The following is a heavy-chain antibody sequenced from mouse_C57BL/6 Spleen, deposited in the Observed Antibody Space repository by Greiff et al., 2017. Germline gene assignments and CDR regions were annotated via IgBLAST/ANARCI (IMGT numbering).Heavy chain of an antibody. J-gene: IGHJ4*01. V-gene: IGHV5-12*01. CDR3: ARHTIPYYYDYDGYAMDY. CDR1: GFTFSDYY. CDR2: ISNGGGST. Sequence: EVKLVESGGGLVQPGGSLKLSCAASGFTFSDYYMYWVRQTPEKRLEWVAYISNGGGSTYYPDTVKGRFTISRDNAKNTLYLQMSRLKSEDTAMYYWARHTIPYYYDYDGYAMDYWGQGTSVTVSS. D-gene: IGHD2-4*01.